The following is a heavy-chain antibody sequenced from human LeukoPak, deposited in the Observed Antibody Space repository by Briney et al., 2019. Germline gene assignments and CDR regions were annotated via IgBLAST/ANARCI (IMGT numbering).Heavy chain of an antibody. CDR2: INHSGST. D-gene: IGHD4-23*01. J-gene: IGHJ4*02. CDR1: GGSFSGYY. CDR3: ARVHHYGGSARGIDY. Sequence: SETLSLTRAVYGGSFSGYYWSWIRQPPGKGLEWIGEINHSGSTNYNPSLKSRVTISVDTSKNQFSLKLSSVTAADTAVYYCARVHHYGGSARGIDYWGQGTLVTVSS. V-gene: IGHV4-34*01.